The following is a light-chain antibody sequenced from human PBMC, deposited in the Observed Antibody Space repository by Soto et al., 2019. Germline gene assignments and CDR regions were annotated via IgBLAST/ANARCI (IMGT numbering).Light chain of an antibody. J-gene: IGKJ4*01. Sequence: DIQLTQSPSFLSASVGDRVTITCRASQGISTYLAWYQQSPGKAPTLLIYAASTLQTGVPSRFSDSGSGTEFTLTLSTLQTDDFATYFCQQLYSSPLSFGGGTQVEIK. CDR2: AAS. V-gene: IGKV1-9*01. CDR1: QGISTY. CDR3: QQLYSSPLS.